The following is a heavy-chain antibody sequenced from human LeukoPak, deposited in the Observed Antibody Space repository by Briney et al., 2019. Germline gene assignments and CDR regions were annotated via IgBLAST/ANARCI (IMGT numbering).Heavy chain of an antibody. J-gene: IGHJ6*02. V-gene: IGHV4-39*01. CDR2: IYYSGST. CDR3: ARTVNKGNYGMDV. Sequence: PSETLSLTCTVSGGSISSSSYYWGWIRQPPGKGLEWIGSIYYSGSTYYNPSLKSRVTISVDTSKNQFSLKLSSVTAADTAVYYCARTVNKGNYGMDVWGQGTTVTVSS. CDR1: GGSISSSSYY. D-gene: IGHD4-11*01.